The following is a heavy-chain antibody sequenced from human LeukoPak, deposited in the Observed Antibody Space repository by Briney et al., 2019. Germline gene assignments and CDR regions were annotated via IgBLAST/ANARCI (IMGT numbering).Heavy chain of an antibody. CDR3: ARNLCSSSSCQYWYFDL. V-gene: IGHV5-51*01. CDR2: IYPGESDT. J-gene: IGHJ2*01. CDR1: GYSFTSYW. D-gene: IGHD2-2*01. Sequence: GESLKISCKGSGYSFTSYWIGWVRQMPGKGLEWMGIIYPGESDTRYSPSFQGQVTISADKSINTAYLQWSSLKASDTAMYYCARNLCSSSSCQYWYFDLWGRGTLVTVSS.